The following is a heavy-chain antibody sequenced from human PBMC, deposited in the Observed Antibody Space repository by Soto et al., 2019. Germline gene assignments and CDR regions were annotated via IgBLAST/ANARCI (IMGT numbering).Heavy chain of an antibody. D-gene: IGHD6-13*01. Sequence: QVQLQQWGAGLLKPSETLSLTCAVYGGSFSGYYWSWIRQPPGKGLEWIGEINHSGSTNYNPSPKSRVTIAVDTSKYQFSLKLSSVTAADTAVYYCARGGIAAAGKIYYWGQGTLVTVSS. CDR2: INHSGST. J-gene: IGHJ4*02. CDR1: GGSFSGYY. CDR3: ARGGIAAAGKIYY. V-gene: IGHV4-34*01.